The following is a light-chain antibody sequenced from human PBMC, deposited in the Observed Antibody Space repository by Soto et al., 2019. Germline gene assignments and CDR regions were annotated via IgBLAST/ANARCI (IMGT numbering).Light chain of an antibody. V-gene: IGLV2-11*01. CDR3: CSYAGSYTLA. CDR2: DVS. Sequence: QSVLTQPRSVSGSPGQSVTISCTGTSSDVGYYNYVSWYQQHPGKAPKIMIYDVSKRPSGVPDRFSGSKSGNKASLTISGLQAEDEADYYCCSYAGSYTLAFGGGTQLTVL. CDR1: SSDVGYYNY. J-gene: IGLJ2*01.